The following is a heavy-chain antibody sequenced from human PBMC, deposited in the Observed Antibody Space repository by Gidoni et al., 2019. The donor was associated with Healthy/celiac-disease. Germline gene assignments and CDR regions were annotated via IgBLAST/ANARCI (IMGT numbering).Heavy chain of an antibody. CDR2: IFHCGIT. D-gene: IGHD2-2*01. Sequence: QVQLQESGPGLVKPSETLSLTCAVPGYSISSGFYWGWIRQPPGKGLEWIGNIFHCGITSYNPSLKSRVTISVDTSKNQFSLQLSTVTAADTAVYYCARDCSSASCSHYGLDVWGQGTTVTVSS. CDR3: ARDCSSASCSHYGLDV. V-gene: IGHV4-38-2*01. J-gene: IGHJ6*02. CDR1: GYSISSGFY.